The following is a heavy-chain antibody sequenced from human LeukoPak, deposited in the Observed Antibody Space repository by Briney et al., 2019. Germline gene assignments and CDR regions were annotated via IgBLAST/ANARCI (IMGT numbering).Heavy chain of an antibody. CDR2: ISGGGYTT. Sequence: GGSLRLSCIASGFTFNNHAMTWARQAPGKGLEWVSTISGGGYTTYYADSVKGRFTISRDNSKDTLYLQINILRVEDTAIYFCAKAANDYGAHFFDYWGQGILVTVSS. D-gene: IGHD4-17*01. V-gene: IGHV3-23*01. J-gene: IGHJ4*02. CDR3: AKAANDYGAHFFDY. CDR1: GFTFNNHA.